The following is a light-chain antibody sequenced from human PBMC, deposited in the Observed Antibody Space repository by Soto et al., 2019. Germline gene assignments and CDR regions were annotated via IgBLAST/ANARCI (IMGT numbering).Light chain of an antibody. Sequence: QSVLTQPPSVSEAPRQRVTISCSGSSFNIGRNAVNWYQRLPGKSPKLLIYYDDLLPSGVSDRFSGSKSGTSASLAISGLQSEDEGDYYCAAWDDTLNGWVFGGGTKVTVL. CDR1: SFNIGRNA. J-gene: IGLJ3*02. CDR3: AAWDDTLNGWV. CDR2: YDD. V-gene: IGLV1-36*01.